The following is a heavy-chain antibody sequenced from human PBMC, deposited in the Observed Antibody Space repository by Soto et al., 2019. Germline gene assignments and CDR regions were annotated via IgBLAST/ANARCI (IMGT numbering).Heavy chain of an antibody. CDR1: GFTFSSYG. CDR2: IWYDGSNK. V-gene: IGHV3-33*01. D-gene: IGHD6-13*01. CDR3: ARGIAAAGSPAEYFQH. J-gene: IGHJ1*01. Sequence: PGGSLRLSCAASGFTFSSYGMHWVRQAPGKGLEWVAVIWYDGSNKYCADSVKGRFTISRDNSKNTLYLQMNSLRAEDTAVYYCARGIAAAGSPAEYFQHWGQGTLVTVSS.